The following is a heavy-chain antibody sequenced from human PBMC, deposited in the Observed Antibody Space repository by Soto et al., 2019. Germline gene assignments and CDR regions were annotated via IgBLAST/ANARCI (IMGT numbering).Heavy chain of an antibody. V-gene: IGHV1-3*01. CDR2: INAGNGNT. CDR1: GYTFTSYA. Sequence: QVQLVQSGAEVKKPGASVKVSCKASGYTFTSYAMHWVRQAPGQRLEWMGWINAGNGNTKYSQKFQGRVTITRDTSASTAYLELSSLRSEDTAVYYCARDLSQTSPSSSWYPSDWGQGTLVTVSS. CDR3: ARDLSQTSPSSSWYPSD. J-gene: IGHJ4*02. D-gene: IGHD6-13*01.